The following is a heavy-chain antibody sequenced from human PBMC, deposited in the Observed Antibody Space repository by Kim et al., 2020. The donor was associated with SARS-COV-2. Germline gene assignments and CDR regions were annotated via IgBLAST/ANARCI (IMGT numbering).Heavy chain of an antibody. D-gene: IGHD6-13*01. CDR3: AKSRGIAAAGLLDY. J-gene: IGHJ4*01. V-gene: IGHV3-23*01. Sequence: ADSVKGRFTISRDNSENTLSLQMNSLRAEDTAVYYCAKSRGIAAAGLLDYWGQGTLVTVSS.